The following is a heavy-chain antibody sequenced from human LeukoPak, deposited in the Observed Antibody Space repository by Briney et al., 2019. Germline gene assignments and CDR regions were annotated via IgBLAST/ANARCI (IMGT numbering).Heavy chain of an antibody. Sequence: SETESLTCAVYGGSLRGYYWSWLRQPPAKGLEWIGEINHRGSTNYNPPLKSRATIPVDTSKNQSSLTLSSVTAAHTAVYYCASARELPSLDPTGDNCGKGKLCTVSS. D-gene: IGHD1-26*01. CDR1: GGSLRGYY. CDR2: INHRGST. V-gene: IGHV4-34*01. J-gene: IGHJ4*02. CDR3: ASARELPSLDPTGDN.